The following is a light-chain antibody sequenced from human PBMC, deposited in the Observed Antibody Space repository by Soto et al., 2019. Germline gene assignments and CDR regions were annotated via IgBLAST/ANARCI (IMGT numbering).Light chain of an antibody. V-gene: IGLV2-14*03. CDR3: CSYAGTSTYV. J-gene: IGLJ1*01. CDR2: DVS. Sequence: VLTQPASVSGSPGQSIAISCTGTSSDVGGFNYVSWYQQHPGKAPKFMIYDVSRRPSGVSDRFSGSKSGNTASLTISGLQAEDEADYYCCSYAGTSTYVFGTGTKVTVL. CDR1: SSDVGGFNY.